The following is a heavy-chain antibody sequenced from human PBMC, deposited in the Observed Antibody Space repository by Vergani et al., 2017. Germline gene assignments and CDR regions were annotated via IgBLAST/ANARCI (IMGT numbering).Heavy chain of an antibody. CDR1: GFTFSSYA. CDR3: ARMEENPFTRYYYDSSGYYIYYFDY. D-gene: IGHD3-22*01. J-gene: IGHJ4*02. V-gene: IGHV3-23*01. Sequence: EVQLLESGGGLVQPGGSLRLSCAASGFTFSSYAMSWVRQAPGKGLEWVSAISGSGGSTYYADSVKGRFTISRDNAKNSLYLQMNSLRAEDTAVYYCARMEENPFTRYYYDSSGYYIYYFDYWGQGTLVTVSS. CDR2: ISGSGGST.